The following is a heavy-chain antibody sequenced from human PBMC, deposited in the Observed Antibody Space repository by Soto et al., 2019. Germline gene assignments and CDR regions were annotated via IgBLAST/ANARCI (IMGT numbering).Heavy chain of an antibody. CDR1: GFTFSSYA. CDR3: ASAPGDSSGYYPVDY. J-gene: IGHJ4*02. CDR2: ISYDGSNK. V-gene: IGHV3-30-3*01. D-gene: IGHD3-22*01. Sequence: ALRLSCAASGFTFSSYAMHWVRQAPGKGLEWVAVISYDGSNKYYADSVKGRFTISRDNSKNTLYLQMNSLRAEDTAVYYCASAPGDSSGYYPVDYWGQGTLVTVS.